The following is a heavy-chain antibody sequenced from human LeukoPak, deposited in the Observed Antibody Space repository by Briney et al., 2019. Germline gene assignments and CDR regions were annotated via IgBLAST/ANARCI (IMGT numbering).Heavy chain of an antibody. CDR2: IIPIFGTA. CDR1: GGTFSSYA. V-gene: IGHV1-69*13. Sequence: SVKVSCKASGGTFSSYAISWVRQAPGQGLEWMGGIIPIFGTANYAQKFQGRVTAYMELSSLRSEDTAVYYCARGRSSWSGYYYYGMDVWGQGTTVTVSS. D-gene: IGHD6-13*01. J-gene: IGHJ6*02. CDR3: ARGRSSWSGYYYYGMDV.